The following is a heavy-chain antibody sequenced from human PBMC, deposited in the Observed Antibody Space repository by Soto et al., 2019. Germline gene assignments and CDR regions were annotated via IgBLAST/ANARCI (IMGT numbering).Heavy chain of an antibody. Sequence: GESLKISCKGSGYSFTKYWIGWVRQMPGKGLEWMGIIYVGDSDTRYSPSFQGQVTISADKSISTAYLQWSSLKASDPAMYYCARLVTIFDFDYWGQGTLVTVSS. J-gene: IGHJ4*02. CDR1: GYSFTKYW. CDR2: IYVGDSDT. CDR3: ARLVTIFDFDY. D-gene: IGHD2-21*01. V-gene: IGHV5-51*01.